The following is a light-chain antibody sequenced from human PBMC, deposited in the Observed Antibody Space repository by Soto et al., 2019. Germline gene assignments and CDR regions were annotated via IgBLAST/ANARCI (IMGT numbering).Light chain of an antibody. CDR3: CSYAGSSTLV. CDR2: EVS. CDR1: SSDVGSYNL. V-gene: IGLV2-23*02. J-gene: IGLJ2*01. Sequence: QSVLTQPASVSGSPGQSITISCTGTSSDVGSYNLVSWYQQHPGKAPKLMIYEVSKRPSGVSNRFSGSKSGNTASLTISGLQAEDEADYYCCSYAGSSTLVFGGWTKLTLL.